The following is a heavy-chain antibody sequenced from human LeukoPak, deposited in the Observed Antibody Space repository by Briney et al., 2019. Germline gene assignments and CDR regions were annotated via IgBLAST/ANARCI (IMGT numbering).Heavy chain of an antibody. CDR1: GGSISSYY. J-gene: IGHJ5*02. D-gene: IGHD2-2*01. CDR2: IYTSGST. Sequence: SETLSLTCTVSGGSISSYYWSWIRQPAGKGLEWIGRIYTSGSTNYNPSLKSRVTMSVDTSKNQFSLKLSSVTAADTAVYYCARDPIGGVPAAIWRFDPWGQGTLVTVSS. CDR3: ARDPIGGVPAAIWRFDP. V-gene: IGHV4-4*07.